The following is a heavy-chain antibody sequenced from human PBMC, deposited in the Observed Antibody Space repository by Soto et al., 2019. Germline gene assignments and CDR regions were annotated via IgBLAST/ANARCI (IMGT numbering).Heavy chain of an antibody. CDR1: GFTLRSYW. D-gene: IGHD3-10*01. CDR3: ARASGYGWGSSVSQYLDC. Sequence: GGSLRFSCAASGFTLRSYWMSWVRQAPGNGLEWLATIKTDASEKKYVDSVKGRFTVSRENAKNSLYLQWDSLRAADTALYHGARASGYGWGSSVSQYLDCWGRGSLVXV. J-gene: IGHJ4*02. CDR2: IKTDASEK. V-gene: IGHV3-7*01.